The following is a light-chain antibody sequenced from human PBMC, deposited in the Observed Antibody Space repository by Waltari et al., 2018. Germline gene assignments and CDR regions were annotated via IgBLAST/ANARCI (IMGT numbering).Light chain of an antibody. V-gene: IGLV1-44*01. CDR3: AAWDDSLNGWV. Sequence: QSVLTQPPSASGTPGQRVTISCSGSSSNIGSNTVNWYQQRPGTAPKLLIYRNNQRPSGVPDRFSGSKSGTSASLAISGLQSGDEADYYCAAWDDSLNGWVFGGGTKLTVL. CDR1: SSNIGSNT. CDR2: RNN. J-gene: IGLJ3*02.